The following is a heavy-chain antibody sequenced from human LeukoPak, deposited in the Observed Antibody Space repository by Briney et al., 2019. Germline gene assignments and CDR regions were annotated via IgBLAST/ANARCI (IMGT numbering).Heavy chain of an antibody. Sequence: PGGSLRLSCAGSGFTFSNGWMNWVRQAPGKGLEWVGRIKSIVDGGTIDYAAPVKGRFTISRDDSKNTVYLQMNGLKTEDTAVYYCTTGGHHFDYWGQGTLVTVSS. CDR1: GFTFSNGW. CDR2: IKSIVDGGTI. J-gene: IGHJ4*02. V-gene: IGHV3-15*01. CDR3: TTGGHHFDY.